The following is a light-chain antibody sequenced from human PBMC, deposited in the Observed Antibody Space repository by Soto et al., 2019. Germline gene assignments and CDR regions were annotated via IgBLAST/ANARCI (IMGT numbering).Light chain of an antibody. J-gene: IGLJ1*01. V-gene: IGLV2-14*01. CDR2: DVS. CDR3: SSYTSSSSSYV. Sequence: QSVLTQPASASGSPGHSITISCTGTSSDVGGYNYVSWYQQHPGKAPKLMIYDVSNRPSGVSNRFSGTKSGNTASLTISGLQAEDEADYYCSSYTSSSSSYVFGTGTKVTVL. CDR1: SSDVGGYNY.